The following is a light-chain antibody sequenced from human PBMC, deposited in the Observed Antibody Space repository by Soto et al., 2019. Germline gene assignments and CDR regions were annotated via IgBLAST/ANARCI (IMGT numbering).Light chain of an antibody. J-gene: IGKJ5*01. CDR3: QQYAGPPTT. CDR1: QSVTSSY. CDR2: GAS. V-gene: IGKV3-20*01. Sequence: EIVMTQSPATLSLSPGERATLSCRASQSVTSSYLAWCQQKPGQAPRVIMYGASRRAAGIPDRFSGGGSGTDFTLTISRLEPEDFAVYFCQQYAGPPTTFGQGTRLEI.